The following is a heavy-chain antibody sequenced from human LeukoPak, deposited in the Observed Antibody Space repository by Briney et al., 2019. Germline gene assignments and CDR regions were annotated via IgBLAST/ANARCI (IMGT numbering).Heavy chain of an antibody. CDR2: IGIDSGNT. V-gene: IGHV3-48*01. CDR1: GFPFIEYS. J-gene: IGHJ4*02. CDR3: ARDHNYAFDN. D-gene: IGHD1-1*01. Sequence: GGSLRLSCSASGFPFIEYSMNWVRQAPGKGLEWISYIGIDSGNTKYADSVRGRFTISTDKAKNSLYLQMNSLRVEDTAVYYCARDHNYAFDNWGQGTLVSVAS.